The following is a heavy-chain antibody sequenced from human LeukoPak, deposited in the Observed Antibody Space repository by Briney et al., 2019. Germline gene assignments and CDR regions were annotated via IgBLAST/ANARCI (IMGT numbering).Heavy chain of an antibody. CDR2: IYYTGIT. V-gene: IGHV4-61*01. CDR1: GGSVISGSYY. Sequence: TPSETLSLTCAVSGGSVISGSYYWSWIRQHPGKGLEWIGYIYYTGITNYNPSLKSRVTISVDTSKNQFSLNLNSVSAADTAVYYCVTSQCGSDCYLAGDYWGQGTLVTVSS. J-gene: IGHJ4*02. D-gene: IGHD2-21*02. CDR3: VTSQCGSDCYLAGDY.